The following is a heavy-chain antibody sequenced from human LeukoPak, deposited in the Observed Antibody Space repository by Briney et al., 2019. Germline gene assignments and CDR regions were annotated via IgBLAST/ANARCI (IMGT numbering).Heavy chain of an antibody. CDR3: ARHDPVGHYRRCLDV. CDR2: IYSTGTT. V-gene: IGHV4-59*08. D-gene: IGHD3-16*02. CDR1: GGSISGYY. J-gene: IGHJ6*02. Sequence: SETLSLTCAVSGGSISGYYWSWSRQSPEKGLEWIGYIYSTGTTIYNPSLRSRVTMSVDVSKNQISLDLTTVTAADTAIYYCARHDPVGHYRRCLDVWGQGTTVTVSS.